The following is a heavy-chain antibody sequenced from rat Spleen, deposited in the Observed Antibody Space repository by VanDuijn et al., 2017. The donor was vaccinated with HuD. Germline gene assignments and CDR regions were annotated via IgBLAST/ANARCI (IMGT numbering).Heavy chain of an antibody. D-gene: IGHD4-4*01. J-gene: IGHJ1*01. CDR2: ISYDGSRS. V-gene: IGHV5-29*01. Sequence: VQLVESDGGLVQPGRSLKLSCAASGFTFRDYYMAWVRQAPTKGLEWVATISYDGSRSYYRDSVKGRFTISRDNVRSTLNLHMDSLRSEDTAIYYCTRRGYLSDWYFDFWGPGTMVTVSS. CDR3: TRRGYLSDWYFDF. CDR1: GFTFRDYY.